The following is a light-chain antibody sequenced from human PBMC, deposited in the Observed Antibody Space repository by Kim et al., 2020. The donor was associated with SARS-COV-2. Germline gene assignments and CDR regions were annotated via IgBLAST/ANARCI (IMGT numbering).Light chain of an antibody. J-gene: IGKJ2*01. CDR1: QSVANK. V-gene: IGKV3-15*01. CDR2: GAS. Sequence: VSPGERATLSWRASQSVANKLAWYQQRSGQAPRLLIYGASNRATGIPARCSGSGSGTEFTLTISSLQSEDFAVYYCQQYNYWPYTFGQGTKLEI. CDR3: QQYNYWPYT.